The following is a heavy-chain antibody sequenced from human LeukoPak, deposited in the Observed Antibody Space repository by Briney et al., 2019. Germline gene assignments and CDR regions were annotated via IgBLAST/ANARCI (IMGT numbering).Heavy chain of an antibody. Sequence: SETLSLTCSVSRDSISNYYWSWIRQSPGRGLEWIGYIYYTGSTNYNPSLKSRVTISVDTSKNQFSLKLSSVTAADTAVYYCARHSYDYVWGSYPLRWFDPWGQGTLVTVSS. J-gene: IGHJ5*02. CDR2: IYYTGST. CDR1: RDSISNYY. D-gene: IGHD3-16*02. CDR3: ARHSYDYVWGSYPLRWFDP. V-gene: IGHV4-59*08.